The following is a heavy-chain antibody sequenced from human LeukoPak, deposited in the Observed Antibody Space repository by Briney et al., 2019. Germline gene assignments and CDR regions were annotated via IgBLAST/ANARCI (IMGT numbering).Heavy chain of an antibody. D-gene: IGHD4-23*01. CDR3: ARDLYGGTSATFDY. CDR2: INPNSGGT. J-gene: IGHJ4*02. V-gene: IGHV1-2*02. Sequence: AASVKVSCKASGGTFSSYAISWVRQAPGQGLEWMGWINPNSGGTYYAQKFQGRVTMTSDTSISTAYMELSRLRSDNTAVYYCARDLYGGTSATFDYWGQGTLVTVSS. CDR1: GGTFSSYA.